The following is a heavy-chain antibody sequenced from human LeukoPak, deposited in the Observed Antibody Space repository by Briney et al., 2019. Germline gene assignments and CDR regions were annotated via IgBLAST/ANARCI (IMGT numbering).Heavy chain of an antibody. Sequence: ASVKVSCKASGYTFTGYYMHWVRQAPGQGLEWMGWINPNSGGTNYAQKFQGRVTMARDTSISTAYMELSRLRSDDTAVYYCARALSVAAQYYYYGMDVWGQGTTVTVSS. D-gene: IGHD6-19*01. J-gene: IGHJ6*02. CDR2: INPNSGGT. CDR3: ARALSVAAQYYYYGMDV. V-gene: IGHV1-2*02. CDR1: GYTFTGYY.